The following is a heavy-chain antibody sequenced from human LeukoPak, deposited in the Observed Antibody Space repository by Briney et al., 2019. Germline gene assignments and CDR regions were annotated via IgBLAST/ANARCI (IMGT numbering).Heavy chain of an antibody. V-gene: IGHV3-53*05. J-gene: IGHJ4*02. D-gene: IGHD2-21*02. CDR1: GFTVSSNY. Sequence: PGGSLRLSCAASGFTVSSNYMSWVRQAPGKGLEWVSVIYSGGSTYYADSVKGRFTISRDNSKNTLYLQMNSLGPEDTAMYYCAKVAKGNIVVVTALDYWGQGTLVTVSS. CDR3: AKVAKGNIVVVTALDY. CDR2: IYSGGST.